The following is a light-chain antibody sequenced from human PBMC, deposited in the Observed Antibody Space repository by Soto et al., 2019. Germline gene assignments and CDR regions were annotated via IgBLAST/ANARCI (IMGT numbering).Light chain of an antibody. CDR2: GNI. J-gene: IGLJ3*02. Sequence: QLVLTQPPSVSGAPGQKVTISCTGSSSNIGAGYDVQWYRQLPGTAPKLLIFGNINRPSGVPDRFSGSKSATSASLAIAGLQAEDEADYYCQSYDTSLSGWVFGGGTKVTVL. CDR1: SSNIGAGYD. V-gene: IGLV1-40*01. CDR3: QSYDTSLSGWV.